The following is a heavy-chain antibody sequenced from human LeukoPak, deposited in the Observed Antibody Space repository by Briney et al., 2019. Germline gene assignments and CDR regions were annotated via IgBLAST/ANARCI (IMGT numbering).Heavy chain of an antibody. CDR2: INPNSGGT. CDR1: GYTFTGYY. Sequence: ASVKASCKASGYTFTGYYMHWVRQAPGQGLEWMGRINPNSGGTNYAQKFQGRVTMTRDTSISTAYMEPSRLRSDDTAVYYCARDRRYNWNWSLWYWGQGTLVTVSS. J-gene: IGHJ4*02. D-gene: IGHD1-7*01. V-gene: IGHV1-2*06. CDR3: ARDRRYNWNWSLWY.